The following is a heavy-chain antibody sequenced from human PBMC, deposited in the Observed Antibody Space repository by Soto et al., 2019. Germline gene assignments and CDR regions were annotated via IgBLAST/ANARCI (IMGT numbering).Heavy chain of an antibody. CDR3: ARDRGTGNWNVIGGMDV. V-gene: IGHV4-30-4*01. J-gene: IGHJ6*02. Sequence: LSLTCTVSGGSISSGDYYWSWIRQPPGKGLEWIGYIYYSGSTYYNPSLKSRVTISVDTSKNQFSLKLSSVTAADTAVYYCARDRGTGNWNVIGGMDVWGQGTTVTVSS. CDR1: GGSISSGDYY. D-gene: IGHD1-1*01. CDR2: IYYSGST.